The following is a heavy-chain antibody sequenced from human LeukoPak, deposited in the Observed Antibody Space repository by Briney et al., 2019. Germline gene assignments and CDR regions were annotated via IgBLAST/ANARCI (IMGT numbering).Heavy chain of an antibody. CDR1: GFSFSSYG. J-gene: IGHJ4*02. V-gene: IGHV3-30*02. CDR2: IRSHSSVT. Sequence: GETLRLSCAASGFSFSSYGMRWVRQAPAKRLEWMSFIRSHSSVTYYAESVKGRFTISIDNSKNKLYLKLNSLRPEDTAVYYCAKDIPQPYFDYGSQGTLVTVSS. CDR3: AKDIPQPYFDY. D-gene: IGHD2-2*01.